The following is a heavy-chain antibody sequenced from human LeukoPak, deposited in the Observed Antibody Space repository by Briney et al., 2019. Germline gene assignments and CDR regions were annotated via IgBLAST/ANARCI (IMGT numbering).Heavy chain of an antibody. CDR3: ARDRWTAMKD. CDR2: ISSSSASI. CDR1: AFTFSTYT. D-gene: IGHD5-18*01. V-gene: IGHV3-48*01. Sequence: GGSLRLSSAASAFTFSTYTMNCDRQAPGKGLEWISYISSSSASIKYADSVNGRFTISRDNAKNSLSLQMNSLRAEDTALYYCARDRWTAMKDWGQGTLVTVSS. J-gene: IGHJ4*02.